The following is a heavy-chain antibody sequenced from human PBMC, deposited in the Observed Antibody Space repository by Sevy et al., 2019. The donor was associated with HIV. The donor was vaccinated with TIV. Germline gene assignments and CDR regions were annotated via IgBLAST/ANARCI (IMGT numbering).Heavy chain of an antibody. J-gene: IGHJ6*02. CDR1: GFTFDNNA. CDR3: AKVYYYDSGTVIPRGMDV. CDR2: ISGSGFST. V-gene: IGHV3-23*01. Sequence: GGSLRLSCEASGFTFDNNAMYWVRQAPGKGLEWVSVISGSGFSTNYAGSVKGRFTISRDISKSTLYLQMNSLRAEDTAVYYCAKVYYYDSGTVIPRGMDVWGQGTTVTVSS. D-gene: IGHD3-10*01.